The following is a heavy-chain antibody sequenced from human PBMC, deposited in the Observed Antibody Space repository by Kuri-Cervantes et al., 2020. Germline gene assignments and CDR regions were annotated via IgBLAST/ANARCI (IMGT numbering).Heavy chain of an antibody. CDR1: GFTFDDHA. CDR3: ARERRRTCGGDCTPNWFDP. J-gene: IGHJ5*02. CDR2: ISWNSGNI. D-gene: IGHD2-21*02. V-gene: IGHV3-9*01. Sequence: SLKIPCAASGFTFDDHAMHWVRQAPGKGLEWVSGISWNSGNINYADSVKGRFTISRGNAKNSLYLQMNSLRAEDTAVYYCARERRRTCGGDCTPNWFDPWGQGTLVTVSS.